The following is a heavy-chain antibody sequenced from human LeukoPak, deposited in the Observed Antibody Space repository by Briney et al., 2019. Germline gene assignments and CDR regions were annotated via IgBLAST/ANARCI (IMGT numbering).Heavy chain of an antibody. Sequence: ASVKVTCKASGYTFTGYNIHWVRQAHGQGLEWMGWVNPNSGGTNYAQKFQGRVTMTRDTSISKAYMELSRLRSDDTAVYYCARGTNDILTGYYIDYWGQGTLVTVSS. J-gene: IGHJ4*02. V-gene: IGHV1-2*02. CDR3: ARGTNDILTGYYIDY. CDR1: GYTFTGYN. D-gene: IGHD3-9*01. CDR2: VNPNSGGT.